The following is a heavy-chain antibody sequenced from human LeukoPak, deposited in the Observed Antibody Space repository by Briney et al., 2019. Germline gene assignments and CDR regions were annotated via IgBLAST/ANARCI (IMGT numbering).Heavy chain of an antibody. CDR2: IIPIFGTA. J-gene: IGHJ4*02. CDR3: AREVGPNLGGYYLDH. D-gene: IGHD1-26*01. CDR1: GGTFSSYA. Sequence: SVKVSCKASGGTFSSYAISWVRQAPGQGLEWMGGIIPIFGTANYAQKFQGRVTITADESTSTAYMELSSLRSEDTAVYYCAREVGPNLGGYYLDHWGQGTLVSVSS. V-gene: IGHV1-69*13.